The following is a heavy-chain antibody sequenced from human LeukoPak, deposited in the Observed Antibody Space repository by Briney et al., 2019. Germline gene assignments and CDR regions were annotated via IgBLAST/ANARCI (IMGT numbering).Heavy chain of an antibody. CDR1: GFTFSSYS. CDR3: AKRPAGGCMDV. V-gene: IGHV3-21*01. CDR2: ISSSSSYI. J-gene: IGHJ6*03. Sequence: GGSLRLSCAASGFTFSSYSMNWVRQAPGKGLEWVSSISSSSSYIYYADSVKGRFTISRDNSKNTLYLQMNSLRAEDTAVYYCAKRPAGGCMDVWGKGTTVTISS. D-gene: IGHD3-16*01.